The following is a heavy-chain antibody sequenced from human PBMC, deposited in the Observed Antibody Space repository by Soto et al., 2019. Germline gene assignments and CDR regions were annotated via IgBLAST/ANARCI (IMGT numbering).Heavy chain of an antibody. CDR1: GYTFTSYY. CDR3: ARSNDFWSGYQGVDY. CDR2: INPSGGST. Sequence: GASVKVSCKASGYTFTSYYMHWVRQAPGQGLEWMGIINPSGGSTSYAQKFQSRVTMTRDTSTSTVYMELSSLRSEDTAVYYCARSNDFWSGYQGVDYWGQGTLVTVSS. D-gene: IGHD3-3*01. J-gene: IGHJ4*02. V-gene: IGHV1-46*01.